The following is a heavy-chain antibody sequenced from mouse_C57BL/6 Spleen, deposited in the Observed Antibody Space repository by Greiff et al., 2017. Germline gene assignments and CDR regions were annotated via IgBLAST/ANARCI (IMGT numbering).Heavy chain of an antibody. V-gene: IGHV2-2*01. J-gene: IGHJ2*01. CDR2: IWSGGST. D-gene: IGHD1-1*01. Sequence: VQRVESGPGLVQPSQSLSITCTVSGFSLTSYGVHWVRQSPGKGLEWLGVIWSGGSTDYNAAFISRLSISEYNSKSQVFFKMTSLQADDTAIYYCARNYYGSSYYFDYWGQGTTLTVSS. CDR3: ARNYYGSSYYFDY. CDR1: GFSLTSYG.